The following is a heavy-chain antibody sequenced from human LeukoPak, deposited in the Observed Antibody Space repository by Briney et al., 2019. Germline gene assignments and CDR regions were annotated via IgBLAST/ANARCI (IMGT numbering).Heavy chain of an antibody. CDR3: AKDTYPGPVRPAFDI. D-gene: IGHD2-2*02. V-gene: IGHV3-30-3*01. CDR1: GFTFSSYA. CDR2: ISYDGSNK. J-gene: IGHJ3*02. Sequence: GGSLRLSCAASGFTFSSYAMHWVRQAPGKGLEWVAVISYDGSNKYYADSVKGRFTMSRDNSKNTLYLQMNSLRDEDTAVYYCAKDTYPGPVRPAFDIWGQGTMATVSS.